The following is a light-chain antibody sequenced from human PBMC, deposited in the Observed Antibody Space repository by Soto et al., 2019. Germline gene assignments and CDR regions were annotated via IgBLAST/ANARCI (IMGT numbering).Light chain of an antibody. Sequence: DIQMTQSPSTLSASVGDXVTITCRASQSVSSWLAWYQQKPGEAPKILIYKASTLESGVPSRFSGSGSGTEFTLTISSLQPDDFATYYYQQYDYYPYTFGQGTKLEIK. CDR1: QSVSSW. CDR2: KAS. J-gene: IGKJ2*01. CDR3: QQYDYYPYT. V-gene: IGKV1-5*03.